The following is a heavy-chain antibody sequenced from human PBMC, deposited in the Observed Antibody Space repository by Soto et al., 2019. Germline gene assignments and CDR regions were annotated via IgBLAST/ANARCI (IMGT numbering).Heavy chain of an antibody. V-gene: IGHV3-23*01. CDR1: GFTFSSYA. J-gene: IGHJ6*03. Sequence: GGSLRLSCAASGFTFSSYAMSWISQAPGKGLEWVSAISGSGGSTYYADSVKGRFTISRDNSKNTLYLQMNSLRAEDTAVYYCAKDLPKPRIGYYYYMDVWGKGTTVTVSS. CDR2: ISGSGGST. D-gene: IGHD2-15*01. CDR3: AKDLPKPRIGYYYYMDV.